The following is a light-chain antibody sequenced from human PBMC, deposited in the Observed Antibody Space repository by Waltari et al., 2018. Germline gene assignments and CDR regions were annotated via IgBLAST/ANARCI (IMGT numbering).Light chain of an antibody. J-gene: IGLJ2*01. CDR2: DVS. V-gene: IGLV2-14*03. CDR1: RRDVGGYNY. CDR3: SSYISSSTLEL. Sequence: QSALTQPATVSGSHGQSITISCTGTRRDVGGYNYVSRYQQHPGKAPKLRIYDVSNRPSGVSNRFSGSKSGNTASLTISGLQAEDEADYYCSSYISSSTLELFGGGTSLTVL.